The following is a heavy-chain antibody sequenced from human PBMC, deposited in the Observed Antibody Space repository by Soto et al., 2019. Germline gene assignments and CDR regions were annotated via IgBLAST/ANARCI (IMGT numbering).Heavy chain of an antibody. D-gene: IGHD3-22*01. CDR1: GFTISGHG. CDR3: GRCVGYGSSGSFDY. CDR2: ISYDGSHQ. V-gene: IGHV3-30*03. Sequence: VGSLRLRYTTSGFTISGHGMRWIRQAPGKGLEWVAMISYDGSHQQYAESVKGRFTISRDNSKGTLFLQMNSLGAEDTAVYHCGRCVGYGSSGSFDYWGQGTLVTVSS. J-gene: IGHJ4*02.